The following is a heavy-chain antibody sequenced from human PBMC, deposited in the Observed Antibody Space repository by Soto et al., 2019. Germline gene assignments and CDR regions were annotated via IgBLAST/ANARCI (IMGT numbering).Heavy chain of an antibody. CDR2: IGTAGDT. V-gene: IGHV3-13*01. CDR1: GFTFSSYD. D-gene: IGHD3-10*01. CDR3: ARGGRYGSGSDFDY. Sequence: EVQLVESGGGLVQPGGSLRLSCAASGFTFSSYDMHWVRQATGKGLEWVSAIGTAGDTYYPGSVKGRFTISRENAKNSLYLQMNSLRAGDTAVYYCARGGRYGSGSDFDYWVQGTLVTVSS. J-gene: IGHJ4*02.